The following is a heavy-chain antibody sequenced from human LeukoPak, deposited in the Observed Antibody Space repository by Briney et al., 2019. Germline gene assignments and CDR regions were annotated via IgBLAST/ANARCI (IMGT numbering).Heavy chain of an antibody. CDR3: ARGSSQHYDFWSGYYRFDY. CDR2: INHSGST. D-gene: IGHD3-3*01. V-gene: IGHV4-34*01. J-gene: IGHJ4*02. Sequence: SETLSLTCAVYGGSFSGYYWSWIRQPPGKGLEWLGEINHSGSTNYNPSLKSRVTISVDTSKNQFSLKLSSVTAADTAVYYCARGSSQHYDFWSGYYRFDYWGQGTLVTVSS. CDR1: GGSFSGYY.